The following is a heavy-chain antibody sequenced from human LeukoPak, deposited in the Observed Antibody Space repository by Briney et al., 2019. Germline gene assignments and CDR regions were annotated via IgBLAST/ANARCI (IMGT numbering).Heavy chain of an antibody. CDR2: ITSGSSNI. CDR1: GFTFSTYS. CDR3: ARDLQIPAHGYSVDY. V-gene: IGHV3-48*02. Sequence: GGSLRLSCTASGFTFSTYSMNWVRQAPGKGLEWASYITSGSSNIYYADSVKGRFTISRDNAKNSLYLQMNSLRDEDTAVYYCARDLQIPAHGYSVDYWGQGTLVTVSS. J-gene: IGHJ4*02. D-gene: IGHD2-2*01.